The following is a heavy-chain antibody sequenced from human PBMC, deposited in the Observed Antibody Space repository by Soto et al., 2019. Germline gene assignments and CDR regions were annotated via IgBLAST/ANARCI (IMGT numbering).Heavy chain of an antibody. D-gene: IGHD2-15*01. CDR2: IIPIFGTA. CDR3: ARPGFGSVANDWFDP. J-gene: IGHJ5*02. Sequence: SVKVSCKASGGTFSSYASSWVRQAPGQGLEWMGGIIPIFGTANYAQKFQGRVTITADESTSTAYMELSSLRSEDTAVYYCARPGFGSVANDWFDPWGQGTLVTVSS. CDR1: GGTFSSYA. V-gene: IGHV1-69*13.